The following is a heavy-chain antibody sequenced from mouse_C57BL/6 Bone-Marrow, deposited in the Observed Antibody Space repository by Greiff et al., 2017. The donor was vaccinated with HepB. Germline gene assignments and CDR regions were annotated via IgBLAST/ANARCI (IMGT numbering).Heavy chain of an antibody. J-gene: IGHJ4*01. CDR3: ARSWLGAMDY. CDR1: GYTFTDYY. CDR2: IYPGSGNT. Sequence: QVHVKQSGAELVRPGASVKLSCKASGYTFTDYYINWVKQRPGQGLEWIARIYPGSGNTYYNEKFKGKATLTAEKSSSTAYMQLSSLTSEDSAVYFCARSWLGAMDYWGQGTSVTVSS. V-gene: IGHV1-76*01. D-gene: IGHD2-2*01.